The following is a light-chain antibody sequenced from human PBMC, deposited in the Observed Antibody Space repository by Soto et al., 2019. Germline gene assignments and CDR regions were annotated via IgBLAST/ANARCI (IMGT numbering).Light chain of an antibody. J-gene: IGKJ4*01. CDR3: QQYGSSPPLT. CDR2: GAS. CDR1: QSVSSSY. V-gene: IGKV3-20*01. Sequence: EIVLTQSPGTLSLSPGERATLSCRASQSVSSSYLAWYQQKPGQAPRLLIYGASSRATGIPDRFSGSWSGTDFTLTISRLEPDDFAVYYWQQYGSSPPLTFGGGTKVEIK.